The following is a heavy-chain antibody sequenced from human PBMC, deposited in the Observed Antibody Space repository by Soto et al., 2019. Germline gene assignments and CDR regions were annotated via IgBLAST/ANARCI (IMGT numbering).Heavy chain of an antibody. Sequence: SETLSLTCTVSGGSISSGGYYWSWIRQHPGKGLEWIGYIYYSGSTYYNPSLKSRVTISVDTSKNQFSLKLSSVTAADTAVYYCVRGLVKDFDYWGQGTLVTVSS. V-gene: IGHV4-31*03. CDR2: IYYSGST. D-gene: IGHD6-19*01. CDR3: VRGLVKDFDY. J-gene: IGHJ4*02. CDR1: GGSISSGGYY.